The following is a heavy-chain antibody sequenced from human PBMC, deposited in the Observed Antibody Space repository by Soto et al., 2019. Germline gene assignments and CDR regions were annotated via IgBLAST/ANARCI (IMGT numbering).Heavy chain of an antibody. CDR2: IIPIFGTA. D-gene: IGHD3-9*01. CDR3: ARDYYDILTGYRNPATLDY. Sequence: SVKVSCKASGGTFSSYAISWVRQAPGQGLEWMGGIIPIFGTANYAQKFQGRVTITADESTSTAYMELSSLRSEDTAVYYCARDYYDILTGYRNPATLDYWGQRTLVTVSS. CDR1: GGTFSSYA. V-gene: IGHV1-69*13. J-gene: IGHJ4*02.